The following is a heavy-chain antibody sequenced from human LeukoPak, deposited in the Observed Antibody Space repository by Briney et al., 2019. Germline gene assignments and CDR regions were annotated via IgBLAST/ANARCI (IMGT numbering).Heavy chain of an antibody. V-gene: IGHV4-34*01. D-gene: IGHD3-10*01. CDR2: INHSGSA. CDR3: ARGGVTMVRGVTRIYYYGMDV. Sequence: SETLSLTCAVSGGSFSGYYWTWIRQPPGKGLEWIGEINHSGSANYNPSLKSRVTISVDTSKNQFSLKLSSVTAADTAVHYCARGGVTMVRGVTRIYYYGMDVWGQGTTVTVSS. J-gene: IGHJ6*02. CDR1: GGSFSGYY.